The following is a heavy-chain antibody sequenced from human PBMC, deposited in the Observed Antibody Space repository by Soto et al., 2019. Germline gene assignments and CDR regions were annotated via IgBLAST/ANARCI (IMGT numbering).Heavy chain of an antibody. J-gene: IGHJ6*02. CDR2: IYPGDSDT. V-gene: IGHV5-51*01. CDR1: GYSFTSYW. CDR3: ARLAGTGNYYYYGMDV. D-gene: IGHD6-19*01. Sequence: PGESLKISCKGSGYSFTSYWIGWVRQMPGRGLEWMGIIYPGDSDTRYSPSFQGQVTISADKSISTAYLQWSSLKASDTAMYYCARLAGTGNYYYYGMDVWGQGTTVTVSS.